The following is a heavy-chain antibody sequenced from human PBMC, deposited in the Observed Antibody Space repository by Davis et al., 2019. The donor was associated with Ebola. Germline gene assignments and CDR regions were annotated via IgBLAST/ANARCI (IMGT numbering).Heavy chain of an antibody. CDR2: IFYNGIT. V-gene: IGHV4-59*01. D-gene: IGHD5-18*01. Sequence: SETLSLTCNVSGGSISFYYWNWIRQAPGKGLEWIGDIFYNGITNYNPSLKSRLTISIDTSTNQLSLKLRSVTAADTAMYYCARANTGMVPPEIDSWGQGTKVTVSS. J-gene: IGHJ4*02. CDR1: GGSISFYY. CDR3: ARANTGMVPPEIDS.